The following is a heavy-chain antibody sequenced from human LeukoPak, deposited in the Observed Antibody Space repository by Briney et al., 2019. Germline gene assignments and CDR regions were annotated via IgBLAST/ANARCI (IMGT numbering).Heavy chain of an antibody. J-gene: IGHJ6*04. CDR2: ISSSSSHI. D-gene: IGHD6-13*01. CDR3: ARAEAAAKHYYYGMDV. Sequence: GGSLRLSCAASGFTFSSYSMNWVRQAPGKGLEWVSSISSSSSHIYYADSVKGRFTISRDNAKNSLYLQMNSLRAEDTAVYYCARAEAAAKHYYYGMDVWGKGTTVTVSS. V-gene: IGHV3-21*01. CDR1: GFTFSSYS.